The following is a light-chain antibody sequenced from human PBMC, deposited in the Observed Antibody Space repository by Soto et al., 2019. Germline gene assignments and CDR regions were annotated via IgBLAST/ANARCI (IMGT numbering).Light chain of an antibody. CDR2: GNS. CDR3: QSYDSSLSGSV. J-gene: IGLJ2*01. Sequence: QSVLTQPPSVSGAPGQRVTISCTGSSSNIGAGYDVHWYQQLPGIAPKLLISGNSNRPSGVPDRFSGSKSGTSASLAITGLQAEDEADYYCQSYDSSLSGSVFGGGTKVTVL. V-gene: IGLV1-40*01. CDR1: SSNIGAGYD.